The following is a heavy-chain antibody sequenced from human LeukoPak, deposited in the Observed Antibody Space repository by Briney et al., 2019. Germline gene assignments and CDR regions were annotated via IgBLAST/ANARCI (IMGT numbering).Heavy chain of an antibody. J-gene: IGHJ4*02. CDR3: TTSLRGGIAAAGILL. V-gene: IGHV3-15*07. CDR1: GFTFSNAW. CDR2: IKSKTDGGTT. Sequence: PGGSLRLSCAASGFTFSNAWMNWVRQAPGKGLEWVGRIKSKTDGGTTDYAAPVKGRFTISRDDSKNTLYLQMNSLKTEDTAVYYCTTSLRGGIAAAGILLWGQGTLVTVSS. D-gene: IGHD6-13*01.